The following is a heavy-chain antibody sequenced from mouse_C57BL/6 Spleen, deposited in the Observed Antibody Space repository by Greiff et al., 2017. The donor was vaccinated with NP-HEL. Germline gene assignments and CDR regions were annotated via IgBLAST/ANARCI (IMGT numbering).Heavy chain of an antibody. CDR3: AYYYGSSSVDY. V-gene: IGHV1-82*01. J-gene: IGHJ2*01. Sequence: VQLQQSGPELVKPGASVKISCKASGYAFSSSWMNWVKQRPGKGLEWIGRIYPGDGDTNYNGKFKGKATLTADKSSSTAYMQLSSLTSEDSAVYFCAYYYGSSSVDYWGQGTTLTVSS. CDR1: GYAFSSSW. CDR2: IYPGDGDT. D-gene: IGHD1-1*01.